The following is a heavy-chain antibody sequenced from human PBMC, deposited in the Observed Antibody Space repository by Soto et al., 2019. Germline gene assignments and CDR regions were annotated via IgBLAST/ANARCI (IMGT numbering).Heavy chain of an antibody. V-gene: IGHV3-23*01. CDR3: AKDRGGFTSGWEFFDF. Sequence: EVALLESGGGLVQPGGSLRLSCEVSGVAFSFYSMSWVRQAPGKGLEWVASITGNGATTYYAASGKGRFTVSRDNSKNTVHLQMNSLRGEDKSVYYCAKDRGGFTSGWEFFDFWGQGTLVTVSS. D-gene: IGHD6-19*01. J-gene: IGHJ4*02. CDR1: GVAFSFYS. CDR2: ITGNGATT.